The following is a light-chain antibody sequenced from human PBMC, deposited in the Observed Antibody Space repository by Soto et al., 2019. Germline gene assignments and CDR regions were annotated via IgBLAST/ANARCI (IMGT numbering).Light chain of an antibody. CDR3: ASYTIKKSWV. J-gene: IGLJ3*02. CDR1: SGDIGAFNH. Sequence: QSVLTQPASVTGSPGQSITISCTGTSGDIGAFNHVSWYQQFPGTAPKLMIYEVANRPPGVSGRFSGSRSGNTASLTISGLQPEDEADYYCASYTIKKSWVFGGGTKLTVL. V-gene: IGLV2-14*01. CDR2: EVA.